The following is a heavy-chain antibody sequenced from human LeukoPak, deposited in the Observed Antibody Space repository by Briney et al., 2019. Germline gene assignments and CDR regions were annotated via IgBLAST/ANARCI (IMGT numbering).Heavy chain of an antibody. CDR3: ARSFRGSATQFDY. CDR1: GGSISSYY. D-gene: IGHD2/OR15-2a*01. Sequence: PSETLSLTRTVSGGSISSYYWSWIRQPPGKGLEWIGYIYYSGSTNYNPSLKSRVTISVDTSKNQFSLKLSSVTAADTAVYYCARSFRGSATQFDYWGQGTLVTVSS. V-gene: IGHV4-59*01. J-gene: IGHJ4*02. CDR2: IYYSGST.